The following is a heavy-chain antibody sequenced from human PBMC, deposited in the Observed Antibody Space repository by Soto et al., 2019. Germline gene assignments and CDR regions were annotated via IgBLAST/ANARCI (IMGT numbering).Heavy chain of an antibody. J-gene: IGHJ4*02. CDR1: SETITDYY. D-gene: IGHD3-22*01. CDR3: AKGEYYYDSSGYYNWAGSDY. Sequence: ASLMVSCSASSETITDYYRHWGRQAPGQRLEWMGIINPSGGSTSYAQKFQCRVTMTRDTSTNTVYMELSSLRSEDTAVYYCAKGEYYYDSSGYYNWAGSDYWGPGTLVTVSS. CDR2: INPSGGST. V-gene: IGHV1-46*01.